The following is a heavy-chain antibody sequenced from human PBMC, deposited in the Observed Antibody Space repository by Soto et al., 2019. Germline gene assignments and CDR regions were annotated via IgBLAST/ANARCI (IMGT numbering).Heavy chain of an antibody. CDR2: INPNSGGT. V-gene: IGHV1-2*04. CDR1: GYTFTGYY. Sequence: QVQLVQSGAEVKKPGASVKVSCKASGYTFTGYYMHWVRQAPGQGLEWMGWINPNSGGTNYAQKFQGWVTMTRDTSISTAYMELSRLRSDDTAVYYCARDRGYYDSSGYYHGGNWFDPWGQGTLVTVSS. D-gene: IGHD3-22*01. J-gene: IGHJ5*02. CDR3: ARDRGYYDSSGYYHGGNWFDP.